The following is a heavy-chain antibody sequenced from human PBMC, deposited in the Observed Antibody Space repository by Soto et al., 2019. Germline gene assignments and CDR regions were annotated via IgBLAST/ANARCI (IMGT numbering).Heavy chain of an antibody. J-gene: IGHJ4*02. CDR2: IYYSGST. V-gene: IGHV4-59*01. Sequence: SETLSLTCTVSGGSISSYYWSWIRQPPGKGLEWIGYIYYSGSTNYNPSLKSRVTISVDTSKNQFSLKLSSVTPADTAVYYCARAEYSGYDIDYWGQGTLVTVSS. CDR1: GGSISSYY. CDR3: ARAEYSGYDIDY. D-gene: IGHD5-12*01.